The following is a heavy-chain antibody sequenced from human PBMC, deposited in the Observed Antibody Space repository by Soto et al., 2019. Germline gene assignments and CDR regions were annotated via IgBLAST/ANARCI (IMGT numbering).Heavy chain of an antibody. CDR1: GFTFSTYA. CDR3: ASWGTSISAHNSFDY. V-gene: IGHV3-30-3*01. CDR2: ISYDGSSK. J-gene: IGHJ4*02. D-gene: IGHD6-6*01. Sequence: GSLRLSCAASGFTFSTYAMNWVRQAPGKGLEWVAVISYDGSSKYYADSVKGRFTISRDNSKNTLYLEMNSLRAEDTAVYYCASWGTSISAHNSFDYWGQGALVTVSS.